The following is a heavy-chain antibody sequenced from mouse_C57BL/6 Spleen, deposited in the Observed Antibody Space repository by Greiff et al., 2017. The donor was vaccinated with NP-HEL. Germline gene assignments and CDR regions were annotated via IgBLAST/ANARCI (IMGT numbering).Heavy chain of an antibody. CDR1: GYTFTSYW. CDR3: ARRSNNWYFDV. Sequence: QVQLQQPGAELVRPGSSVKLSCKASGYTFTSYWMHWVKQRPIQGLEWIGNIDPSDSETHYNQKFKDKATLTVDKSSSTAYMKLSSLTSEDSAVYYCARRSNNWYFDVWGTGTTVTVSS. D-gene: IGHD2-5*01. J-gene: IGHJ1*03. CDR2: IDPSDSET. V-gene: IGHV1-52*01.